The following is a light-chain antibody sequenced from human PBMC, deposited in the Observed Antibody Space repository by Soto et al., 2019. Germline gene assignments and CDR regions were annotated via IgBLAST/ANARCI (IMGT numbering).Light chain of an antibody. J-gene: IGLJ1*01. CDR3: SSYTTSSLHV. V-gene: IGLV2-14*01. CDR2: EVS. Sequence: QSALTQPASVSGSPGQSITISCTGTSSDIGDYNYVSWFQQFPDKAPKLMIYEVSHRPSGVSNRFSGSKSGSTASLTISGLQAEDEGDYYCSSYTTSSLHVFGTGTKVTVL. CDR1: SSDIGDYNY.